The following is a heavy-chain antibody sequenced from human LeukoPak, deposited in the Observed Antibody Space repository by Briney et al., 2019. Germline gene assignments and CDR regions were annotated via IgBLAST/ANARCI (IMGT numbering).Heavy chain of an antibody. CDR2: ISSSSSYI. CDR1: GFTFSSYS. V-gene: IGHV3-21*01. CDR3: ARVVAGYYFDY. J-gene: IGHJ4*02. D-gene: IGHD6-19*01. Sequence: GGSLRLSCAASGFTFSSYSMNWVRQARGKGVEGVSSISSSSSYIYYADSVKGRFTISRDNAKNSLYLQMNSLRAEDTAVYYCARVVAGYYFDYWGQGTLVTVSS.